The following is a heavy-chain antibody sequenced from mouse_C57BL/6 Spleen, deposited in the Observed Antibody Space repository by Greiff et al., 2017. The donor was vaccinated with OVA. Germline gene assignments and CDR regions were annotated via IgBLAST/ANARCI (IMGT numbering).Heavy chain of an antibody. Sequence: DVHLVESGGGLVQPGGSLSLSCAASGFTFTDYYMSWVRQPPGKALEWLGFIRNKANGYTTEYSASVKGRFTISRDNSQSILYLQMNALRAEDSATYYCASRSRGPRYFDVWGTGTTVTVSS. CDR1: GFTFTDYY. CDR2: IRNKANGYTT. V-gene: IGHV7-3*01. J-gene: IGHJ1*03. CDR3: ASRSRGPRYFDV.